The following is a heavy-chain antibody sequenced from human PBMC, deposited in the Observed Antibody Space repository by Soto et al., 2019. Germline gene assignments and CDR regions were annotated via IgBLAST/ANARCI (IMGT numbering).Heavy chain of an antibody. CDR1: GFTFSSYW. V-gene: IGHV3-74*01. D-gene: IGHD3-3*01. Sequence: LRLSCAASGFTFSSYWMHWVRQAPGKGLVWVSRINSDGSSTSYADSVKGRFTIYRDNAKNTLYLQMNSLRAEDTAVYYCARDVYDFWSGYYYGMDVWGQGTTVTVSS. CDR3: ARDVYDFWSGYYYGMDV. J-gene: IGHJ6*02. CDR2: INSDGSST.